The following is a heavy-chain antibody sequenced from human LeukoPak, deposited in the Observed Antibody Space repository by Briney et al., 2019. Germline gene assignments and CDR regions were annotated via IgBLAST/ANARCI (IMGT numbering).Heavy chain of an antibody. D-gene: IGHD3-10*01. J-gene: IGHJ4*02. CDR3: ARGQNPMVRGVSPSGGFDY. CDR2: ISAYNGNT. V-gene: IGHV1-18*01. Sequence: ASVKVSCKASGYTFTSYGISWVRQAPGQGLEWMGWISAYNGNTNYAQKLQGRVTMTTDTSTSTAYMELRSLRSDDTAVYYCARGQNPMVRGVSPSGGFDYWGQGTLVTVSS. CDR1: GYTFTSYG.